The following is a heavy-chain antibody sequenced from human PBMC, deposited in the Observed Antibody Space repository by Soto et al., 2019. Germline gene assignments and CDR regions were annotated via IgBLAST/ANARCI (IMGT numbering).Heavy chain of an antibody. Sequence: ASVKVSCKASGYTFTSYAMHWVRQAPGQRLEWMGWINAGNGNTKYSQKFQGRVTITRDTSASTAYMELSSLRSEDTAVYYCARDLRGYYDSSGHDAFDIWGQGTMVTVS. D-gene: IGHD3-22*01. CDR2: INAGNGNT. CDR3: ARDLRGYYDSSGHDAFDI. J-gene: IGHJ3*02. V-gene: IGHV1-3*01. CDR1: GYTFTSYA.